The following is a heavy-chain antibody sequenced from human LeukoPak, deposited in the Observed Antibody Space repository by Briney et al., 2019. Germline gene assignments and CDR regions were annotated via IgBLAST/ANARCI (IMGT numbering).Heavy chain of an antibody. D-gene: IGHD2-2*01. V-gene: IGHV4-38-2*02. CDR2: IYHSGST. CDR3: ARDPSVVVVPAARKDAFDI. CDR1: GYSISSGYY. Sequence: SETLSLTCTVSGYSISSGYYWGWIRQPPGKGLEWIGSIYHSGSTYYNPSLKSRVTISVDTSKNQFSLKLSSVTAADTAVYYCARDPSVVVVPAARKDAFDIWGQGTMVTVSS. J-gene: IGHJ3*02.